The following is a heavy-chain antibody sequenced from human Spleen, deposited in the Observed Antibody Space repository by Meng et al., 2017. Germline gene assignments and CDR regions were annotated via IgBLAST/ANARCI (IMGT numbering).Heavy chain of an antibody. CDR1: GFRFTDAW. D-gene: IGHD4-11*01. CDR2: INHSGST. CDR3: ARGPTTMAHDFDY. Sequence: VQRVESGVGLVKPGGSLRLSCVASGFRFTDAWMSWIRQPPGKGLEWIGEINHSGSTNYNPSLESRATISVDTSQNNLSLKLSSVTAADSAVYYCARGPTTMAHDFDYWGQGTLVTVSS. V-gene: IGHV4-34*01. J-gene: IGHJ4*02.